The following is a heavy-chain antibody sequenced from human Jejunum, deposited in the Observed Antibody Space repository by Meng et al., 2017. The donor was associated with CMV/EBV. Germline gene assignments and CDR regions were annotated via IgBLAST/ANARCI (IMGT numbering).Heavy chain of an antibody. CDR3: ARGSIFVSFDS. V-gene: IGHV4-30-4*08. CDR2: IHDTGST. Sequence: QVQLQEAGPGVVKPPQTLSLTCSVSGGSIGSGDYYWSWIRQPPGKGLEWIGYIHDTGSTYYNPSLKSRVDISLGTSRNHFSLTLSSVTAEDTAVYFCARGSIFVSFDSWGQGTLVTASS. CDR1: GGSIGSGDYY. D-gene: IGHD3-3*01. J-gene: IGHJ4*02.